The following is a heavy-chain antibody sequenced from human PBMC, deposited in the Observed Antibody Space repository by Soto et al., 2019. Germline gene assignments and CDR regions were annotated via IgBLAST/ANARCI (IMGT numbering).Heavy chain of an antibody. D-gene: IGHD5-18*01. CDR1: GYTFTSYA. J-gene: IGHJ1*01. CDR2: INAGNGNT. CDR3: ARAEHVDTAMPTPLEYFQH. Sequence: GASVKVSCKASGYTFTSYAMHWVRQAPGQRLEWMGWINAGNGNTKYSQKFQGRVTITRDTSTSTAYMELSSLRSEDTAVYYCARAEHVDTAMPTPLEYFQHWGQGTLVTVSS. V-gene: IGHV1-3*01.